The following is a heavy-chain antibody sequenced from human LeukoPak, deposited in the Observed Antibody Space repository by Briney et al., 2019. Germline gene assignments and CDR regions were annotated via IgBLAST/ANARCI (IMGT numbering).Heavy chain of an antibody. J-gene: IGHJ3*02. V-gene: IGHV3-21*01. CDR2: ISSSSSYI. D-gene: IGHD2-15*01. CDR3: AREQDTAFDI. CDR1: GFTFSSYS. Sequence: GGSLRPSCAASGFTFSSYSMNWVRQAPGKGLEWVSSISSSSSYIYYADSVKGRFTISRDNAKNSLYLQMNSLRAEDTAVYYCAREQDTAFDIWGQGTMVTVSS.